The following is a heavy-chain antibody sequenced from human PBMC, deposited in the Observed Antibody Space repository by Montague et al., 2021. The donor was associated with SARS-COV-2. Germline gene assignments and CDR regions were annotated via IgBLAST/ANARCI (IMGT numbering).Heavy chain of an antibody. D-gene: IGHD6-13*01. Sequence: SLRLSCAASGFTFSSYGMHWVRQAPGKGLEWVAVIWYDGSNKYYADSVKGRFTISGDNSKNTPYLQMNSPRAEDTAVYYCAGMLVPYYGMDVWGQGTTVTVSS. CDR1: GFTFSSYG. J-gene: IGHJ6*02. V-gene: IGHV3-33*01. CDR2: IWYDGSNK. CDR3: AGMLVPYYGMDV.